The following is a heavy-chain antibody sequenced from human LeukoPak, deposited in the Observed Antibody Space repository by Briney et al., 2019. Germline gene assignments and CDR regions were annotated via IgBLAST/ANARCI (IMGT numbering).Heavy chain of an antibody. V-gene: IGHV3-9*01. CDR3: AKDIAAAGTGWYFDL. CDR1: GFTFDDYA. Sequence: GGSLRLSCAASGFTFDDYAMHWVRQAPGKGLEWVSGISWNSGSIGYADSVKGRFTISRDNAKNSLYLQMNSLRAEDTALYYCAKDIAAAGTGWYFDLWGRSTLVTVSS. CDR2: ISWNSGSI. J-gene: IGHJ2*01. D-gene: IGHD6-13*01.